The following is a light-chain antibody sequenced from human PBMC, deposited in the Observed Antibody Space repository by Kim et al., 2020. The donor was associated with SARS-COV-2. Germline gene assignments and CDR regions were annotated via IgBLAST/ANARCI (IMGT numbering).Light chain of an antibody. Sequence: EIVMTQFPATLSVSPGERATLSCRASESVRTNLAWYQQKPGQAPRLLIYGASTRAPGVPARFSGSGSITEFTLTISSLQSEDFGVYYCQQYNNWPPWTFGRGTKVDNK. CDR2: GAS. J-gene: IGKJ1*01. V-gene: IGKV3-15*01. CDR3: QQYNNWPPWT. CDR1: ESVRTN.